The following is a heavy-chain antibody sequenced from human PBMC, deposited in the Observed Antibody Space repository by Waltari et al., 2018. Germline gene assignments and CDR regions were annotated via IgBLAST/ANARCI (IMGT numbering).Heavy chain of an antibody. J-gene: IGHJ4*02. D-gene: IGHD4-17*01. CDR2: INPNSGGT. V-gene: IGHV1-2*02. Sequence: QVQLVQSGAEVKKPGASVKVSCKASGYTFTGYYMHWVRQAPGQGLEWMGWINPNSGGTNYGPKVQGRVTITRDTSISTAYMELSRLRSDDTAVYYCARDDGDYEIDYWGQGTLVTVSS. CDR1: GYTFTGYY. CDR3: ARDDGDYEIDY.